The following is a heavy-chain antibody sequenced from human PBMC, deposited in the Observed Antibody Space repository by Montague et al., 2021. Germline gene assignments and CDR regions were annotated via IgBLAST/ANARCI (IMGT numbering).Heavy chain of an antibody. V-gene: IGHV4-39*01. CDR1: GGSTSSTSYY. J-gene: IGHJ5*02. CDR3: ARSLYCKGGSCYLGFDP. Sequence: SETLSLTCTFSGGSTSSTSYYWGWIRQPPGKELEFIGVIYYNGSTYHNPSLKSRVTVSIDTSKNQFSLKLISVTAADTAVYVCARSLYCKGGSCYLGFDPWGQGTLVTVSS. D-gene: IGHD2-15*01. CDR2: IYYNGST.